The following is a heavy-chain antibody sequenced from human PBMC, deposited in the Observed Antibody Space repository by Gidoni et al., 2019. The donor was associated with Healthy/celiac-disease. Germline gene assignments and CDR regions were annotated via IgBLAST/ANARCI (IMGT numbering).Heavy chain of an antibody. D-gene: IGHD3-22*01. CDR2: IRYDGSNK. Sequence: QVQLVESGGGVVQPGGSLRLSCSASGFTFSSYGMHWVRQAPGKGLEWVAFIRYDGSNKYYADSVKGRFTISRDNSKNTLYLQMNSLRAEDTAVYYCAKDGDDDSSATSYGHWGQGTLVTVSS. V-gene: IGHV3-30*02. CDR1: GFTFSSYG. CDR3: AKDGDDDSSATSYGH. J-gene: IGHJ4*02.